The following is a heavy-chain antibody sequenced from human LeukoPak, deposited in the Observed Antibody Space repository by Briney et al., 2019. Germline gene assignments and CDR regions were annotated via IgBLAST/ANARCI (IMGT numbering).Heavy chain of an antibody. CDR2: INPNSGGT. D-gene: IGHD6-13*01. CDR3: ARGGLGSSWAVRGRDY. V-gene: IGHV1-2*02. CDR1: GYTFTSYY. Sequence: GASVKVSCKASGYTFTSYYMHWVRQAPGQGLEWMGWINPNSGGTNYAQKFQGRVTMTRDTSISTAYMELSRLRSDDTAVYYCARGGLGSSWAVRGRDYWGQGTLVTVSS. J-gene: IGHJ4*02.